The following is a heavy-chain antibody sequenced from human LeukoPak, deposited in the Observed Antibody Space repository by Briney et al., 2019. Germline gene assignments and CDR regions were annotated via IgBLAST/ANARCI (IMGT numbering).Heavy chain of an antibody. J-gene: IGHJ4*02. CDR3: ARAYNYYDSSGYSGY. D-gene: IGHD3-22*01. Sequence: PGGSLRLSCAASGLTFSSYAMAWVRQAPGKGLERVSGITDTGGTTYYADSVRGRLTISRDNSKNTLYLQMNSLRAEDTAVYYCARAYNYYDSSGYSGYWGQGTLVTVSS. CDR2: ITDTGGTT. CDR1: GLTFSSYA. V-gene: IGHV3-23*01.